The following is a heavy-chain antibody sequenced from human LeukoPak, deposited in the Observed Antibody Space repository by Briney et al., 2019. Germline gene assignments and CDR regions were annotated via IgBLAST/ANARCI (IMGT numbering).Heavy chain of an antibody. CDR3: ARGPRAYYYDTRGGMDV. CDR1: GGSISSYY. V-gene: IGHV4-59*01. CDR2: IYYSGST. Sequence: SETLSLTCTVSGGSISSYYWSWIRQPPGKGLEWLGYIYYSGSTNYNPSLKSRVTISVDTSKNQFSLKLSSVTAADTAVYYCARGPRAYYYDTRGGMDVWGQGTTVTVSS. D-gene: IGHD3-22*01. J-gene: IGHJ6*02.